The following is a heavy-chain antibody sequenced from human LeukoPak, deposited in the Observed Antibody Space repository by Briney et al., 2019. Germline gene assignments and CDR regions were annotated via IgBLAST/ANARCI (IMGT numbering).Heavy chain of an antibody. CDR2: IYYSGST. Sequence: SETLSLTCTVSGGSISSSSYYWGWIRPPTGKELEWIGSIYYSGSTYYNPSLKSRVTISVDTSKNQFSLKLSSVTAADTAVYYCARSYYDFWSSYYRSNWFDPWGQGTLVTVSS. CDR3: ARSYYDFWSSYYRSNWFDP. V-gene: IGHV4-39*01. J-gene: IGHJ5*02. D-gene: IGHD3-3*01. CDR1: GGSISSSSYY.